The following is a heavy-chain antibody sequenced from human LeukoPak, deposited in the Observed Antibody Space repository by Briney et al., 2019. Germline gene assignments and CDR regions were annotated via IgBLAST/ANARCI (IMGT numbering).Heavy chain of an antibody. D-gene: IGHD3-16*02. J-gene: IGHJ4*02. CDR1: GFTFSSFA. V-gene: IGHV3-23*01. Sequence: PGGSLRLSCAASGFTFSSFAMSWVRQAPGKGLEWVSSISGSGESTYYADYVKGRFTVSRDNSKNTVNLQLYSLRAEDTAVYYCAKDAIGQYRPYYFDCWGQGTLVTVSS. CDR3: AKDAIGQYRPYYFDC. CDR2: ISGSGEST.